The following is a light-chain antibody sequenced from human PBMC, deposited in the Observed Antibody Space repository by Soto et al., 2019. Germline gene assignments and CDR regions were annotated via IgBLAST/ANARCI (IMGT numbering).Light chain of an antibody. Sequence: EIVLTQSPATPSVSPGDRATLSCRASQSVSSDLAWYQQKRGQAPRLLIYGASTRAIGIPVRFSGSGSGTEFTLTISSLQSEDFAVYYCQQYNKWPRTFGQGTKVDIK. CDR3: QQYNKWPRT. V-gene: IGKV3-15*01. J-gene: IGKJ1*01. CDR2: GAS. CDR1: QSVSSD.